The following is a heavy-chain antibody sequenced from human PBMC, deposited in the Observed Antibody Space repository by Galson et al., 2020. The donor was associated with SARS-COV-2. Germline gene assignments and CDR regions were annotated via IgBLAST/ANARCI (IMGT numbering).Heavy chain of an antibody. CDR2: INAGNGNT. CDR1: GYTFTSYA. V-gene: IGHV1-3*01. D-gene: IGHD3-22*01. J-gene: IGHJ4*02. Sequence: ASVKVSCKASGYTFTSYAMHWVRQDPGQRLEWMGWINAGNGNTKYSQKFQGRVTITRDTSASTAYMELSSLRSEDTAVYYCARDPSDYYDSPTGPFDYWGQGTLVTVSS. CDR3: ARDPSDYYDSPTGPFDY.